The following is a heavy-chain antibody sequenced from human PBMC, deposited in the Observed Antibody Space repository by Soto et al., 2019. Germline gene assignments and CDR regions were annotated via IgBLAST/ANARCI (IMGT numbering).Heavy chain of an antibody. CDR2: ISGSVYTT. V-gene: IGHV3-23*01. CDR3: AKGGSDYSTFDY. J-gene: IGHJ4*02. CDR1: GFTFSSYA. D-gene: IGHD3-16*01. Sequence: GSLRLSCAASGFTFSSYAMSWVRQAPGKGLEWVSAISGSVYTTYYAGSVKGRFTISRDNSKNTLYLKMNSLRAEDTAVYYCAKGGSDYSTFDYWGRGTLVTVSS.